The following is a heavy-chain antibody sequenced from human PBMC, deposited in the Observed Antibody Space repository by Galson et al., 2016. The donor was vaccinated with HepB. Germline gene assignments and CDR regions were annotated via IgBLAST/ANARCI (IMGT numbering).Heavy chain of an antibody. CDR2: IIPSFGTP. CDR1: GGSFSRNA. CDR3: ARGLGKFWYFDL. J-gene: IGHJ2*01. V-gene: IGHV1-69*13. Sequence: SVKVSCKASGGSFSRNAISWVRQAPGQGFEWMGGIIPSFGTPTYAQKFQGRLTISASEFTSTGYMELNSLRSEDTAVYYCARGLGKFWYFDLWGRGTLVTVSS. D-gene: IGHD1-1*01.